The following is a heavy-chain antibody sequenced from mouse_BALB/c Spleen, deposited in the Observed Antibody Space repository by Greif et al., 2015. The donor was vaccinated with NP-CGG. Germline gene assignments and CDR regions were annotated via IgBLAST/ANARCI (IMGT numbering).Heavy chain of an antibody. CDR3: NGAITTAPWFAY. V-gene: IGHV14-4*02. CDR2: IDPENGDT. CDR1: GFNIEDYY. J-gene: IGHJ3*01. Sequence: EVQLQQSGAELVRSGASVKLSCTASGFNIEDYYMHWVKQRPEQGLEWIGWIDPENGDTEYAPKFQGKATMTADTSSNPAYLQLSSLTSEGPAVFYCNGAITTAPWFAYWGQGTLVTVSA. D-gene: IGHD1-2*01.